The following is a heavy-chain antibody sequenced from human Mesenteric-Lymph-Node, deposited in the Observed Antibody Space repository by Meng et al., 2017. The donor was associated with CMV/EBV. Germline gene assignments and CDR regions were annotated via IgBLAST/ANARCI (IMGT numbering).Heavy chain of an antibody. D-gene: IGHD6-13*01. J-gene: IGHJ5*02. CDR1: GYTCTSDA. CDR2: INAGNGNT. V-gene: IGHV1-3*01. CDR3: ARWGSRSWYGNWFDP. Sequence: SGYTCTSDAMHWVRQGTGQRLEGMGWINAGNGNTKYSQKFQGRVTSTRDTSASTAYMELSSMRSEDTAVDYCARWGSRSWYGNWFDPWGQGTLVTVSS.